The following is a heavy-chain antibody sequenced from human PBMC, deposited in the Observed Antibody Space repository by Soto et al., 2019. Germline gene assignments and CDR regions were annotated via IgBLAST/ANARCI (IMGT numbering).Heavy chain of an antibody. CDR2: INHSGST. CDR1: GGSVSGYY. J-gene: IGHJ4*02. V-gene: IGHV4-34*01. CDR3: ARGGIAAAGPDY. D-gene: IGHD6-13*01. Sequence: SETLSLTCAVYGGSVSGYYWSWIRQPPGKGLEWIGEINHSGSTNYNPSLRSRVTIGVDTYKNQFSLKLISVTAADTAVYYCARGGIAAAGPDYWGQGTLVTVSS.